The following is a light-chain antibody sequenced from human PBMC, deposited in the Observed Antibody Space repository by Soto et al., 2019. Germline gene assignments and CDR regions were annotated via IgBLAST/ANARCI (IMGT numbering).Light chain of an antibody. V-gene: IGKV1-12*01. CDR3: QQANSFTRT. Sequence: DIQMTQSPSTRSSSLGDRVTITCGASQSISRWLAWYQQKPGKAPKLLIYAASSLQSGVPSRFSVSGSGTDFTLTISSLQNEDFATYDGQQANSFTRTFGQGTKVDIK. J-gene: IGKJ1*01. CDR2: AAS. CDR1: QSISRW.